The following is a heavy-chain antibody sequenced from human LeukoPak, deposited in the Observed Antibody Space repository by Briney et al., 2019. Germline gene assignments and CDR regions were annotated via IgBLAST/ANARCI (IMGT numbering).Heavy chain of an antibody. CDR1: GYSFSSYW. V-gene: IGHV5-51*01. Sequence: GESLKISCKGSGYSFSSYWIGWVRQMPGKGLEWMGIIYPDDSDTRYSPSFQGQVTISADKSISTAYLQWSSLKVSDTAVYYCARTRWLPSNYYGSGSYPGWFDPWGQGTLVTVSS. D-gene: IGHD3-10*01. J-gene: IGHJ5*02. CDR2: IYPDDSDT. CDR3: ARTRWLPSNYYGSGSYPGWFDP.